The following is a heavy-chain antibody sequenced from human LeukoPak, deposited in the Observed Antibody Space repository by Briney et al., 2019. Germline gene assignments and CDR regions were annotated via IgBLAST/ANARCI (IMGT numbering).Heavy chain of an antibody. J-gene: IGHJ3*02. V-gene: IGHV3-23*01. Sequence: GGSLRLSCAASGFTFSSYAMSWVRQAPGKGLEWVSAISGSGGSTYYADSVKGRFTISRNNSKYTLYLQMNSLRGEDTAVDYCAKCVWGIAAADAFDIWGQGTMVTVSS. CDR3: AKCVWGIAAADAFDI. CDR2: ISGSGGST. D-gene: IGHD6-13*01. CDR1: GFTFSSYA.